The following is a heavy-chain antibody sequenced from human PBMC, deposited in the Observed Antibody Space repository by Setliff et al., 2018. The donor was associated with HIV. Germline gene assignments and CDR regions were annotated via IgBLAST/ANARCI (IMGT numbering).Heavy chain of an antibody. V-gene: IGHV1-69-2*01. CDR1: GYTFTDYY. CDR2: VDPEDGET. CDR3: ATLDYYGSATYNLALHY. J-gene: IGHJ4*02. D-gene: IGHD3-10*01. Sequence: ASVKVSCKASGYTFTDYYMHWVQQAPGKGLEWMGRVDPEDGETIYAEKFQGRVTITADTSTDTAYMELSSLRSEDTAIYYCATLDYYGSATYNLALHYWGQGTLVTVSS.